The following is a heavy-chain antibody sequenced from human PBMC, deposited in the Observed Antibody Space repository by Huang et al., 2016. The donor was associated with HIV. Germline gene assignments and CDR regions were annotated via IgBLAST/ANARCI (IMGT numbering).Heavy chain of an antibody. CDR1: GYTFTDST. J-gene: IGHJ4*02. Sequence: QVQLVQSGAEVKNPGASVRVSCKASGYTFTDSTIHWVRQAPGQGREWMGWINPKRGAPIYAQRFQGRITRTRDTTISTVHMDLRRIQSDDTAVYFCARDWSFGSSTSPADWGQGTLVTVSS. CDR2: INPKRGAP. D-gene: IGHD6-6*01. V-gene: IGHV1-2*02. CDR3: ARDWSFGSSTSPAD.